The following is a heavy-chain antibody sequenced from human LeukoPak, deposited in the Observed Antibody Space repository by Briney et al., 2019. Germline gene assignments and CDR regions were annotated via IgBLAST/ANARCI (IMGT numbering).Heavy chain of an antibody. Sequence: KTSETLSLTCTVSGGSISSYYWSWIRQPPGKGLEWIGEINHSGSTNYNPSLKSRVTISVDTSKNQFSLKLSSVTAADTAVYYCARLSPYTAGIYWGQGTLVTVSS. CDR3: ARLSPYTAGIY. CDR1: GGSISSYY. J-gene: IGHJ4*02. CDR2: INHSGST. V-gene: IGHV4-34*01. D-gene: IGHD1-1*01.